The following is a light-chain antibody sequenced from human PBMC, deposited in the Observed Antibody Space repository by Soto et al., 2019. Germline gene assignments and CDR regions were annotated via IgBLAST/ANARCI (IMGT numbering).Light chain of an antibody. Sequence: DSHITQSPCTLASSLGGIVTITCRSSQSISSWLAWYQQKPGKAPKLLIYDASSLESGVPSRFSGSGSGTEFTLTISSLQPDDFATYYCQQYNNWPPITFGQGTRLEIK. CDR1: QSISSW. V-gene: IGKV1-5*01. CDR3: QQYNNWPPIT. CDR2: DAS. J-gene: IGKJ5*01.